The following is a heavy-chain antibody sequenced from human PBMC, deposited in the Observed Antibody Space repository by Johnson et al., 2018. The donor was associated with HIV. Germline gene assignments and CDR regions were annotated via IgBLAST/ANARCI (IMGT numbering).Heavy chain of an antibody. CDR3: ARDVGIAENLDAFDI. V-gene: IGHV3-7*01. J-gene: IGHJ3*02. Sequence: VQLVESGGGVVQPGGSLRLSCAASGFTFSSYGMHWVRQAPGKGLEWVANIKQDGSEKYYVDSVKGRFTIARDNAKNSLYLQMISLRAEDTAVYYCARDVGIAENLDAFDIWGQGTMVTVSS. D-gene: IGHD6-13*01. CDR1: GFTFSSYG. CDR2: IKQDGSEK.